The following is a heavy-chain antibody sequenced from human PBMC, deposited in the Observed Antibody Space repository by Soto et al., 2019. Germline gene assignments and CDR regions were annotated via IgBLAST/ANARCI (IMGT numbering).Heavy chain of an antibody. Sequence: SQTLSLTCGISGDSVSSNSAAWNWLRQSPSRGLEWLGRTYYRSKWYNDYAVSVESRITINPDTSKNHFSLQLDFVTPEDTAVYFCARGEQYSGRIFDYWGQGTLVTVSS. CDR3: ARGEQYSGRIFDY. CDR1: GDSVSSNSAA. CDR2: TYYRSKWYN. J-gene: IGHJ4*02. D-gene: IGHD1-26*01. V-gene: IGHV6-1*01.